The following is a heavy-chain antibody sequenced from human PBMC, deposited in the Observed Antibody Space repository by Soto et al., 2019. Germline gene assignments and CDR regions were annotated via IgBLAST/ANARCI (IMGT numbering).Heavy chain of an antibody. Sequence: VQLVESGGGLVKPGGSLRLSCAASGFTFSNAWMNWVRQAPGKGLEWVGRIKSKTDGGTTDYAAPVKGRVTISRDDSKNTLYLQMNSLKTEDTAVYYCTTEGDYYYDSSGYYYPGYWGQGTLVTVSS. CDR3: TTEGDYYYDSSGYYYPGY. V-gene: IGHV3-15*07. CDR1: GFTFSNAW. J-gene: IGHJ4*02. D-gene: IGHD3-22*01. CDR2: IKSKTDGGTT.